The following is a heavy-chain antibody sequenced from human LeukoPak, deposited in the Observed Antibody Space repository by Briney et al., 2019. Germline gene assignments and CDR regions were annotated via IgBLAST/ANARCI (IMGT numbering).Heavy chain of an antibody. Sequence: SETLSLTCTVSGGSISSGSYYWSWIRQPPGKGLEWIGEINHSGSTNYNPSLKSRVTISVDTSKNQFSLKLSSVTAADTAVYYCARRRGSYYYYYYMDVWGKGTTVTISS. D-gene: IGHD1-26*01. V-gene: IGHV4-39*07. CDR2: INHSGST. CDR1: GGSISSGSYY. J-gene: IGHJ6*03. CDR3: ARRRGSYYYYYYMDV.